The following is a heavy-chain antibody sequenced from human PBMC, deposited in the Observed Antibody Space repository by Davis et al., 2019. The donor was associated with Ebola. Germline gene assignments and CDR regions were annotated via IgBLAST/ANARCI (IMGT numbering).Heavy chain of an antibody. CDR1: GFTFSSYS. J-gene: IGHJ4*02. CDR3: ARGRQLWSDKYDY. CDR2: ISSSSSTI. V-gene: IGHV3-48*02. D-gene: IGHD5-18*01. Sequence: GESLKISCAASGFTFSSYSMNWVRQAPGKGLEWVSYISSSSSTIYYADSVKGRFTISRDNAKNSLYLQMNSLRDKDTAVYYCARGRQLWSDKYDYWGQGTLVTVSS.